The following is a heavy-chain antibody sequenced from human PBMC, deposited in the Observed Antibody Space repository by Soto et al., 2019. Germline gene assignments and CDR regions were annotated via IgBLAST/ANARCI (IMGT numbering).Heavy chain of an antibody. CDR2: IYYSGST. CDR3: ARVRGFTVNGSYDAFDI. V-gene: IGHV4-30-4*01. CDR1: GGSISSGDYY. Sequence: QVQLQESGPGLVKPSQTLSLTCTVSGGSISSGDYYWSWIRQPPGKGLAWIGYIYYSGSTYYNPSLKSRVTISVDTSKTQFSLKLSSVTAADTAVYYCARVRGFTVNGSYDAFDIWGQGTMVTVSS. J-gene: IGHJ3*02. D-gene: IGHD4-17*01.